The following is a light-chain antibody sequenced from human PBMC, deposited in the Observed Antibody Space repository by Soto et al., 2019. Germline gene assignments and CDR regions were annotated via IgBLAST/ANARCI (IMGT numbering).Light chain of an antibody. CDR3: GTWDSSLSAGV. CDR1: SSNIGNNY. CDR2: DNN. V-gene: IGLV1-51*01. Sequence: QSALTQPPSVSAAPGQKVTISCSGGSSNIGNNYISSYQQLPGTAPKLLIYDNNKRPSGMPDRFSGSKSGTSATLGITGLQTGDEADYYCGTWDSSLSAGVFGGGTKVTVL. J-gene: IGLJ2*01.